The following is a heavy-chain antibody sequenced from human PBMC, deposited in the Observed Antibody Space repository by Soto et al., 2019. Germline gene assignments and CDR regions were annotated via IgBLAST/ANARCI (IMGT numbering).Heavy chain of an antibody. CDR1: GYTFTSYD. Sequence: ASVKVSCKASGYTFTSYDINWVRQATGQGLEWMGIMNPSSGNTGYAQKFQGRVTMTRDTSTSTVYMELSSLRSEDTAVYYCARTGYGGYDYSNGGYYYGMDVWGQGTRVTVSS. J-gene: IGHJ6*02. CDR3: ARTGYGGYDYSNGGYYYGMDV. V-gene: IGHV1-8*01. CDR2: MNPSSGNT. D-gene: IGHD5-12*01.